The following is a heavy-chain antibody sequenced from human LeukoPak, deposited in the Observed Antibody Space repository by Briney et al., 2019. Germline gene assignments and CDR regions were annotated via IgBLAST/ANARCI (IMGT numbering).Heavy chain of an antibody. V-gene: IGHV4-30-4*08. CDR2: IYYSGST. CDR1: GGSISSGDYY. Sequence: TTSETLSLTCTVSGGSISSGDYYWNWIRQPPGKGLEWIGYIYYSGSTYYNPSLRSRVTISVDTSNSHFSLKLSSVTAADTAVYYCARDGGGLLFDPWGQGTLVTVSS. D-gene: IGHD2-21*02. J-gene: IGHJ5*02. CDR3: ARDGGGLLFDP.